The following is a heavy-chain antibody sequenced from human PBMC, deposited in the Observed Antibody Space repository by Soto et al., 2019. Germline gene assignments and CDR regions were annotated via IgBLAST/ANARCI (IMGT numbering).Heavy chain of an antibody. V-gene: IGHV6-1*01. J-gene: IGHJ4*01. D-gene: IGHD1-26*01. Sequence: SQTLSLTCAITGDSVSSNSAAWSWVRQSPSRGLEWLGRTYYRSKWYYEYAASVRGRITINPDTSKNQYSLQLNSVTPEDTAVYFCARGEQYSGRSFDYWGQGTLVTVSS. CDR2: TYYRSKWYY. CDR1: GDSVSSNSAA. CDR3: ARGEQYSGRSFDY.